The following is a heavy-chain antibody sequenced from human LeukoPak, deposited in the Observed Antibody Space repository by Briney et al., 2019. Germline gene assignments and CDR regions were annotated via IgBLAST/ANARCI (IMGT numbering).Heavy chain of an antibody. Sequence: PGGSLKLSCAASGFTFSGSAMHWVRQASGKGLEWVGRIRSKANSYATANAASVKGRFTISRDDSKNTAYLQMNSLKTEDTAVYYCTRGGYDSSGYYYPPGAFDIWGQGTMVTVSS. J-gene: IGHJ3*02. V-gene: IGHV3-73*01. CDR1: GFTFSGSA. CDR2: IRSKANSYAT. D-gene: IGHD3-22*01. CDR3: TRGGYDSSGYYYPPGAFDI.